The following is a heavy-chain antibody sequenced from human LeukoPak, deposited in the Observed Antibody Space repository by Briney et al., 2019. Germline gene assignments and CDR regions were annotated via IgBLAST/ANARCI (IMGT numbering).Heavy chain of an antibody. D-gene: IGHD3-22*01. CDR3: ARPPHYYDTSGYSV. V-gene: IGHV4-59*01. Sequence: SSETLSLTCTVSGDSISSYYWSWLRQPPGKRLEWIGYVSNIETTNYNPSLKSRVTISVDTSKNQFSLRLNSVTAADTAVYYCARPPHYYDTSGYSVWGQGTLVTVSS. J-gene: IGHJ4*02. CDR2: VSNIETT. CDR1: GDSISSYY.